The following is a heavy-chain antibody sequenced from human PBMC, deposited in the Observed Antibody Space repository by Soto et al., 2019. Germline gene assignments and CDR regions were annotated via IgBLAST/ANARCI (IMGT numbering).Heavy chain of an antibody. CDR2: IKSKTDGGTT. V-gene: IGHV3-15*01. CDR3: TTDPPGGYCSSTSCLENWFDP. D-gene: IGHD2-2*01. J-gene: IGHJ5*02. CDR1: GFTFSNAW. Sequence: GGSLRLSCAASGFTFSNAWMSWVRQAPGKGLEWVGRIKSKTDGGTTDYAAPVKGRFTISRDDSKNTLYLQMNSLKTEDTAVYYCTTDPPGGYCSSTSCLENWFDPWGQGTLVTVSS.